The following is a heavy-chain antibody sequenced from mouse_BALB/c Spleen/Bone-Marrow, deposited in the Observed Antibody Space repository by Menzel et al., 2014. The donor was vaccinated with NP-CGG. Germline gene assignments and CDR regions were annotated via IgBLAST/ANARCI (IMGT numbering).Heavy chain of an antibody. D-gene: IGHD2-2*01. CDR1: GYTFTSYW. CDR3: ARINGYDY. CDR2: IDPGTGRT. J-gene: IGHJ2*01. V-gene: IGHV1S81*02. Sequence: QVQLQQSGAELVKPGASVKLSCKASGYTFTSYWMHWAKQRPGQGLEWIGEIDPGTGRTDYNKKFKSRATLTVDKSSSTAYMHLSSLTSEDSAVYYCARINGYDYWGQGTTRTVSS.